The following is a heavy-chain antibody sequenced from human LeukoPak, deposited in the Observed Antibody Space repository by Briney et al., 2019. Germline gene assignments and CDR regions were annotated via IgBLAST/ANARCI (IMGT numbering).Heavy chain of an antibody. CDR2: INPSGGST. CDR1: GYTFTSYY. Sequence: RASVKVSCKASGYTFTSYYMHWVRQAPGQGLEWMGIINPSGGSTSYAQKLQGRVTMTTDTSTSTAYMELRSLRSDDTAVYYCARDGDFWSGYPDYWGQGTLVTVSS. J-gene: IGHJ4*02. D-gene: IGHD3-3*01. V-gene: IGHV1-46*01. CDR3: ARDGDFWSGYPDY.